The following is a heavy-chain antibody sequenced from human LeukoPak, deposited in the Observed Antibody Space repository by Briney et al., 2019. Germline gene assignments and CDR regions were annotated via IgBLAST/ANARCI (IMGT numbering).Heavy chain of an antibody. CDR2: ITSSGRTT. CDR1: GFTFNSYE. J-gene: IGHJ4*02. D-gene: IGHD3-10*01. V-gene: IGHV3-48*03. Sequence: GGSLRLSCVVSGFTFNSYEMNWVRQAPGKGLEWVSYITSSGRTTYYADSVKGRFTISRDNAKNSLYLQMNSLRAEDTAVYYCARDTMDEFDYWGQGTLVTVSS. CDR3: ARDTMDEFDY.